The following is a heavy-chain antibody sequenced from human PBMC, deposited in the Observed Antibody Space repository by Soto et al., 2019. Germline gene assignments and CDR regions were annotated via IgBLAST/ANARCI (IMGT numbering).Heavy chain of an antibody. CDR3: ARGRYCLTGRCFPNWFDS. Sequence: LSLTCSVSGDSISSVDYFWAWIRQPPGQALEYIGYIYKSATTYYNPSFESRVAISLDTSKSQFSLNVTSVTAADTAVYFCARGRYCLTGRCFPNWFDSWGQGTLVTVSS. CDR2: IYKSATT. CDR1: GDSISSVDYF. J-gene: IGHJ5*01. D-gene: IGHD2-15*01. V-gene: IGHV4-30-4*01.